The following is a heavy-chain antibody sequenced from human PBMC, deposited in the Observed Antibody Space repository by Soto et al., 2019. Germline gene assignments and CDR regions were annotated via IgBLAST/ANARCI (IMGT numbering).Heavy chain of an antibody. Sequence: GGSLRLSCAASGFTFSSHWMHWVRQAPGKGLVWVSHIGPSGSGTRDADSVQGRFTISRDNARNTLYLQMNSLRDEDTAVYYCTRDNNWSYDYWGQGILVTVS. CDR2: IGPSGSGT. V-gene: IGHV3-74*01. CDR1: GFTFSSHW. D-gene: IGHD1-1*01. J-gene: IGHJ4*02. CDR3: TRDNNWSYDY.